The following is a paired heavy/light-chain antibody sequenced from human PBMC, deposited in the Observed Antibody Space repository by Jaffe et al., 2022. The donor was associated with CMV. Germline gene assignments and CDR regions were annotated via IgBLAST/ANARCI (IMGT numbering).Light chain of an antibody. CDR3: LIWHRSSWV. CDR1: SGINVGTYR. CDR2: YRSDSDW. J-gene: IGLJ3*02. V-gene: IGLV5-45*03. Sequence: QAVLTQPSSLSASPGASASLTCTLRSGINVGTYRVYWYQQRPGSPPHYLLRYRSDSDWHQGSGVPSRFSGSKDASANAGILLISGVQSEDEADYYCLIWHRSSWVFGGGTKLTVL.
Heavy chain of an antibody. Sequence: QVQLVQSGADVKKPGASVKVSCKASGYSFAGFYIHWVRQAPGQGLEWMGWINPNSGDTNYAQIFQDRVTLTRDTSISTVYLELSSLRSDDTAIYYCARDYYDNTAYDYLDDSFDIWGQGTKVTVSS. D-gene: IGHD3-22*01. CDR3: ARDYYDNTAYDYLDDSFDI. V-gene: IGHV1-2*02. CDR1: GYSFAGFY. J-gene: IGHJ3*02. CDR2: INPNSGDT.